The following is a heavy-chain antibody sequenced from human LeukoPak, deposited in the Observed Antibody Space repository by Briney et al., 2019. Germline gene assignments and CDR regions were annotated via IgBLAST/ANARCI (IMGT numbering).Heavy chain of an antibody. Sequence: PSETLSLTCAVYGGSFSGYYWSWIRQPPGKGLEWIGEINHRGNTNYNSSLKSRVTISSDTSKNQFSLKLKSVTAADTSIYYCARGVVRGVSVSGYWGQGTLVTVSS. J-gene: IGHJ4*02. D-gene: IGHD3-10*01. CDR2: INHRGNT. V-gene: IGHV4-34*01. CDR3: ARGVVRGVSVSGY. CDR1: GGSFSGYY.